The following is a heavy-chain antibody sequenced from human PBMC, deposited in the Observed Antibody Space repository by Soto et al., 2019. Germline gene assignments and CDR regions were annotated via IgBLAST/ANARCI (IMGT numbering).Heavy chain of an antibody. CDR2: ITSGGSAI. Sequence: GGSLRLSCAASGFTFSSYEMHWVRQAPGKGLEWVSYITSGGSAISYADTAKGRFTISRDNAKNSLYLQVNSLRVEDTAVYYCARAAGIMERGVYGLDVWGQGTTVTVSS. CDR3: ARAAGIMERGVYGLDV. CDR1: GFTFSSYE. V-gene: IGHV3-48*03. J-gene: IGHJ6*02. D-gene: IGHD3-10*01.